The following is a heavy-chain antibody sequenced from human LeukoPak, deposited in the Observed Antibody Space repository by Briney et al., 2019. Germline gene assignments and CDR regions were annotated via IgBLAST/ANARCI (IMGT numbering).Heavy chain of an antibody. V-gene: IGHV3-53*01. Sequence: GGSLRLSCAASGFTVSSNYMSWVRQAPGKGLEWVSVIYSGGSTYYADSVKGRFTISRDNSKNTLYLQVNSLRAEDTAVYYCARVGWFADAFDNWGQGTMVTVSS. CDR2: IYSGGST. J-gene: IGHJ3*02. CDR1: GFTVSSNY. D-gene: IGHD3-10*01. CDR3: ARVGWFADAFDN.